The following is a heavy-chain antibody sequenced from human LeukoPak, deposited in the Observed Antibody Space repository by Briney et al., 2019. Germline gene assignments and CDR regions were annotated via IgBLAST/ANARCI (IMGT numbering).Heavy chain of an antibody. D-gene: IGHD2-2*01. J-gene: IGHJ5*02. V-gene: IGHV1-3*01. CDR3: ARGRYCSSTSCYEEGWFDP. CDR1: GYTFTSYA. Sequence: ASVKVSCKASGYTFTSYAMHWVRQAPGQRLEWMGWINAGNGNTKYSQKFQGRVTITRDTSASTAYMELSSLRSEDTAVYYCARGRYCSSTSCYEEGWFDPWGQGTLVTVS. CDR2: INAGNGNT.